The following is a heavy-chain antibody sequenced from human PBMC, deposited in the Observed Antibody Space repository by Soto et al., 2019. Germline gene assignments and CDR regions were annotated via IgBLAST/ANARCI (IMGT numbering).Heavy chain of an antibody. Sequence: QVQLVQSGAEVKKPGSSVKVSCKASGDTFSSYIFSWVRQAPGQGFEWLGRIIPMFDIANYAEKFQGRVTITADTSTATAYMELGSLRYEDTAIYYCERDRALNNAALTMAYWGQGTPVTVSS. CDR3: ERDRALNNAALTMAY. D-gene: IGHD3-10*01. CDR1: GDTFSSYI. J-gene: IGHJ4*02. CDR2: IIPMFDIA. V-gene: IGHV1-69*08.